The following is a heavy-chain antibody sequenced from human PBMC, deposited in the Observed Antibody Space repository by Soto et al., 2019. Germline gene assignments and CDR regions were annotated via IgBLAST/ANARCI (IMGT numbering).Heavy chain of an antibody. CDR1: GFSFSSYA. CDR2: ISSGSSYI. Sequence: GGSLRLSCAASGFSFSSYAMSWVRQAPGKGLEWVSSISSGSSYIYYADSVKGRFTISRDNAKNSLYLRMSSLRAEDTSVYYCARLGYCTGGSCPPGAFDIWGQGTMVPAS. J-gene: IGHJ3*02. D-gene: IGHD2-15*01. V-gene: IGHV3-21*01. CDR3: ARLGYCTGGSCPPGAFDI.